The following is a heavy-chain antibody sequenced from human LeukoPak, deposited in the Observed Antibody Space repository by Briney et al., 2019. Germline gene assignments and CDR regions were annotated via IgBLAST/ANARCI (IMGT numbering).Heavy chain of an antibody. CDR1: GYTFTNFD. CDR3: ARGQLRYFDWLPPWY. V-gene: IGHV1-8*01. J-gene: IGHJ4*02. CDR2: MNPVSGNA. Sequence: ASVKVSCKASGYTFTNFDINWVRQAPGQGLEWMGWMNPVSGNAGSAQKFQGRVTMTTDRSTSTAYMELRSLRSDDTAVYYCARGQLRYFDWLPPWYWGQGTLVTVSS. D-gene: IGHD3-9*01.